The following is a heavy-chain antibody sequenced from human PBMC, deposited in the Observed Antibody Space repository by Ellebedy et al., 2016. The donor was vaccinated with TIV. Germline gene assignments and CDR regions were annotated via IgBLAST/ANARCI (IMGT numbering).Heavy chain of an antibody. CDR2: LYFSGST. J-gene: IGHJ3*02. CDR3: ATSAAIDAFDI. CDR1: GGSIMRSGHY. V-gene: IGHV4-39*02. D-gene: IGHD6-25*01. Sequence: SETLSLXCSVSGGSIMRSGHYCTWIRQPPGKGLEWIGCLYFSGSTWYNPSLKSRVTISVDTSKNLFSLRLRSVTASDTAVYYCATSAAIDAFDIWGQGTMVTVSS.